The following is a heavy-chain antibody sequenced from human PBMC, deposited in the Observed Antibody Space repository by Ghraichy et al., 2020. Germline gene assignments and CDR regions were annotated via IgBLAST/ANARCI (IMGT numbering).Heavy chain of an antibody. CDR3: ARGGDILTARLDY. D-gene: IGHD3-9*01. Sequence: TLSLTCTVSGGSISSGGYYWSWIRQHPGKGLEWIGYIYYSGSTYYNPSLKSRITISVDTSKIQFSLKLSSVTAADTAVYYCARGGDILTARLDYWGQGTLVTVSS. CDR1: GGSISSGGYY. CDR2: IYYSGST. J-gene: IGHJ4*02. V-gene: IGHV4-31*03.